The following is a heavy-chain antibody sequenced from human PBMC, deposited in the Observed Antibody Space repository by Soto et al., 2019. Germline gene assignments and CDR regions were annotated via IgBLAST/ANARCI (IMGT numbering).Heavy chain of an antibody. CDR3: SSHFTGVLVLGTSPPGGDTFGWDV. J-gene: IGHJ6*02. D-gene: IGHD2-8*02. CDR2: IIPIVDIP. Sequence: QVQLVQSGAEVKKPGSSVKVSCKASGGTFSRYTFTWVRQAPGQGLEWMGRIIPIVDIPNYAQKFQGRVPIAADKTPGQAYMELSRLTSDDTAVYYCSSHFTGVLVLGTSPPGGDTFGWDVWGQGTTVSVS. CDR1: GGTFSRYT. V-gene: IGHV1-69*02.